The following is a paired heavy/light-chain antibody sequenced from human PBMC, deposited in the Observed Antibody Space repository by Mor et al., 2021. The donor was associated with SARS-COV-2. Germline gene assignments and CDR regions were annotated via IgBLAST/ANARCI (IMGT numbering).Light chain of an antibody. CDR3: QAWDSNTFYV. V-gene: IGLV3-1*01. J-gene: IGLJ1*01. CDR1: KLGDKY. CDR2: QDS. Sequence: SYELTQPPSVSVSPGQTASITCSGDKLGDKYACWYQQKPGQSPVLVIYQDSKRPSGIPERFSGSNSGNTATLTISGTQAMDEADYYCQAWDSNTFYVFGTGTKVTVL.
Heavy chain of an antibody. J-gene: IGHJ4*02. V-gene: IGHV3-23*01. Sequence: EVQLLESGGGLVQPGGSLRLSCAASGFTFSRYAMTWVRQAPGKGLEWVSTISSSGGSTYFADSVKGRFTISRDNSKNTLYLQMNSLRAEDTALYYCAKDIMITFGGVIVGYYFDHWGQGTLVTVSP. CDR3: AKDIMITFGGVIVGYYFDH. CDR1: GFTFSRYA. D-gene: IGHD3-16*02. CDR2: ISSSGGST.